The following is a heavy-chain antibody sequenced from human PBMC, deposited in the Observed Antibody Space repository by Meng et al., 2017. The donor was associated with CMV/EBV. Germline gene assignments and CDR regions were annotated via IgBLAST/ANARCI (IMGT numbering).Heavy chain of an antibody. Sequence: LSLTCAASGFTFDDYAMHWVRQAPGKGLEWVSGISWNSGSIGYADSVKGRFTISRDSAKNSLYLQMNSLRAEDTALYYCAKDMIPTGYLDYWGQGTLVTVSS. V-gene: IGHV3-9*01. CDR2: ISWNSGSI. CDR3: AKDMIPTGYLDY. J-gene: IGHJ4*02. D-gene: IGHD2-8*02. CDR1: GFTFDDYA.